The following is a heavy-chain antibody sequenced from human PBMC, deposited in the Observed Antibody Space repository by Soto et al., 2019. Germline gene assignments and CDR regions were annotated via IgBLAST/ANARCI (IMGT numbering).Heavy chain of an antibody. CDR2: IIAYNGTT. CDR3: ARPPHYYGSGSYYSHYFDH. Sequence: QTPGQGLEWMGWIIAYNGTTNYAQKLQGRVTMTTDTSTSTAYMELRSLRSDDTAVYYCARPPHYYGSGSYYSHYFDHWGQGTLVTVSS. D-gene: IGHD3-10*01. J-gene: IGHJ4*02. V-gene: IGHV1-18*01.